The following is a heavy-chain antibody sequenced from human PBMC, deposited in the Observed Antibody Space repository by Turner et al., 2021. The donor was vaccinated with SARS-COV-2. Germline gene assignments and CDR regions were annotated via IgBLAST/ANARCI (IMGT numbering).Heavy chain of an antibody. V-gene: IGHV1-2*02. CDR1: GYTFTGYY. D-gene: IGHD6-6*01. CDR2: INPNSGGT. J-gene: IGHJ4*02. CDR3: ARDLSSSSGDFDY. Sequence: VHPVPSRAEVKKPAASVKVSCKASGYTFTGYYMHWVRQAPGQGLEWMGWINPNSGGTNYAQKFKGRVTMTRETSISTAYMELSRQRSDDTAVYYCARDLSSSSGDFDYWGQGTLVTVSS.